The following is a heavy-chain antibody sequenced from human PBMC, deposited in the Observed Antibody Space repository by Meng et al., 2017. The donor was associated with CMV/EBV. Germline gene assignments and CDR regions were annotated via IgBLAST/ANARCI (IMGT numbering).Heavy chain of an antibody. J-gene: IGHJ1*01. CDR1: GYTFTSYG. Sequence: ASVKVSCKASGYTFTSYGISWVRQAPGQGLEWMGWISAYNGNTNYAQKLQGRVTMTTDTSTSTAYMELRSLRSDDTAVYYCARDLAAAATGYLQHWGQGTLVTVSS. D-gene: IGHD6-13*01. V-gene: IGHV1-18*01. CDR3: ARDLAAAATGYLQH. CDR2: ISAYNGNT.